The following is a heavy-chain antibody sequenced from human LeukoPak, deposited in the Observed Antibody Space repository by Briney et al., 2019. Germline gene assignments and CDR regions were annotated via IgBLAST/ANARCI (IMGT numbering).Heavy chain of an antibody. D-gene: IGHD5-12*01. CDR1: GYTFTGYY. V-gene: IGHV1-2*02. CDR3: ARAYSGFEAFDY. CDR2: INPNNGGT. J-gene: IGHJ4*02. Sequence: ASVKVSCKASGYTFTGYYMHWVRQAPGQGLEWMGWINPNNGGTNSAQKFEDRVTMTRDTSISTAYMELSSLRSDDTAVYYCARAYSGFEAFDYWGQGTLVTVSS.